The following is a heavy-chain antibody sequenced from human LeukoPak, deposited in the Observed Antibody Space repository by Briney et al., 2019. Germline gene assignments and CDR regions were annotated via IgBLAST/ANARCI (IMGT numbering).Heavy chain of an antibody. CDR3: AREDFYYGSGSD. CDR2: ISGSSYYI. Sequence: PGGSLRLSCVASGFTFSSYTINWVRQTPGKGLEWVSSISGSSYYIYYADSVRGRFTISRDNSKNTLYLQMNSLRTEDTAVYYCAREDFYYGSGSDWGQGTLVTVSS. J-gene: IGHJ4*02. V-gene: IGHV3-21*01. D-gene: IGHD3-10*01. CDR1: GFTFSSYT.